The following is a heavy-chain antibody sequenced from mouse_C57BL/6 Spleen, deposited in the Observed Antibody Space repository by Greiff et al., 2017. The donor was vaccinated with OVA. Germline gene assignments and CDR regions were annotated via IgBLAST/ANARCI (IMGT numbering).Heavy chain of an antibody. V-gene: IGHV1-26*01. CDR2: INPNNGGT. D-gene: IGHD2-2*01. CDR1: GYTFTDYY. Sequence: VQLQQSGPELVKPGASVKISCKASGYTFTDYYMNWVKQSHGKSLEWIGDINPNNGGTSYNQKFKGKATLTVDKSSSTAYMELRSLTSEDSAVYYCAREGVYGSWFAYWGQGTLVTVSA. J-gene: IGHJ3*01. CDR3: AREGVYGSWFAY.